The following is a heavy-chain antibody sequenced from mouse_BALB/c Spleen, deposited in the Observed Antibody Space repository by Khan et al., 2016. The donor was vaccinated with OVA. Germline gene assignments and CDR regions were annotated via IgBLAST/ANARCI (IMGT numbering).Heavy chain of an antibody. V-gene: IGHV1-18*01. Sequence: VRLQQSGPELVKPGASVKISCKASGYTFTDYNMAWVKQSHGKSLEWIGDIFPNNVGTISNQKFKGKATLTVDKSSSTAFMELRSRTSDDTAVYYCARHGYGGFAYWGQGTLVTVAA. CDR2: IFPNNVGT. CDR1: GYTFTDYN. D-gene: IGHD2-2*01. CDR3: ARHGYGGFAY. J-gene: IGHJ3*01.